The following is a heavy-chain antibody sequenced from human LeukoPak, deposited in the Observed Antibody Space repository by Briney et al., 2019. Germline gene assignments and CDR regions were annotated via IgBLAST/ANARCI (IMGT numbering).Heavy chain of an antibody. V-gene: IGHV1-2*02. D-gene: IGHD1-14*01. CDR3: TRDRNHYPTTPFLNYFDP. CDR1: GYTFTDYY. Sequence: ASVKVSCKTSGYTFTDYYMHWVRQAPGQVFEWMGWINPNSGGTNSAQKFRDRVIMTRDTSSSTAYMELTRLTSDDTAVYYCTRDRNHYPTTPFLNYFDPWGQGTLVTVSS. J-gene: IGHJ5*02. CDR2: INPNSGGT.